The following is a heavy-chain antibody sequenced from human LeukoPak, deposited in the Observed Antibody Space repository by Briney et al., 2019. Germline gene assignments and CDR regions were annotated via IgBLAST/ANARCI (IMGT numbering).Heavy chain of an antibody. CDR2: ISSSSSYI. Sequence: GGSLRLSCAASGFTFSSYSMHWVRQAPGKGLEWVSSISSSSSYIYYADSVKGRFTISRDNAKNSLYLQMNSLRAEDTAVYYCARGEDYGDYPIQGWYFDLWGRGTLVTVSS. V-gene: IGHV3-21*01. J-gene: IGHJ2*01. CDR3: ARGEDYGDYPIQGWYFDL. D-gene: IGHD4-17*01. CDR1: GFTFSSYS.